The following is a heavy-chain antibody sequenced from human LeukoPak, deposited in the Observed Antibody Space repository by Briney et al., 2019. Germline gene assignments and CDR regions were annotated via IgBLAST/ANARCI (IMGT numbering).Heavy chain of an antibody. CDR3: AREITHIVGATEVWFDP. V-gene: IGHV1-2*02. Sequence: ASVKVSCKASGYTFTGYYMHWVRQAPGQGLEWMGWINPNSGGTNYAQKFQGRVTMTRDTSISTAYMELSRLRSDDTAVYYCAREITHIVGATEVWFDPWGQGTLVTVSS. CDR2: INPNSGGT. CDR1: GYTFTGYY. J-gene: IGHJ5*02. D-gene: IGHD1-26*01.